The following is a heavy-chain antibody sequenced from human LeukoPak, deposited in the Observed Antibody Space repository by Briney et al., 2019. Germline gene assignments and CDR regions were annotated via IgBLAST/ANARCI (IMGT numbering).Heavy chain of an antibody. CDR2: ISGSGGTT. CDR1: RFTLNTYA. D-gene: IGHD6-19*01. CDR3: AKDKAGWYEGAFDI. J-gene: IGHJ3*02. Sequence: GGSLRLSCAASRFTLNTYAMSWVRQAPGKGLEWVSAISGSGGTTSYADSVKGRFTISRDNAKNSLYLQMNSLRAEDTALYYCAKDKAGWYEGAFDIWGQGTMVTVSS. V-gene: IGHV3-23*01.